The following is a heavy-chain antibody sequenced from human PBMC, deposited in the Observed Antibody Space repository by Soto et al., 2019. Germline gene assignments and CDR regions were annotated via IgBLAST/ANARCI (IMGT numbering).Heavy chain of an antibody. CDR2: FDPEDGET. CDR1: GYTLTELS. Sequence: ASVKVSCKVSGYTLTELSMHWVRQAPGKGLEWMGGFDPEDGETIYAQKFQGRVTMTEDTSTDTAYMELSSLRSEDTAVYYCATEYSSSWSPSPFDPWGQGTLVTVSS. J-gene: IGHJ5*02. V-gene: IGHV1-24*01. CDR3: ATEYSSSWSPSPFDP. D-gene: IGHD6-13*01.